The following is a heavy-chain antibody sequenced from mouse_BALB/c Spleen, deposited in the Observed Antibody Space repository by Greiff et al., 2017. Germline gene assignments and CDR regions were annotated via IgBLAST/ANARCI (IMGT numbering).Heavy chain of an antibody. J-gene: IGHJ4*01. CDR1: GYSITSDYA. V-gene: IGHV3-2*02. CDR3: ARKLGLRGAMDY. CDR2: ISYSGST. Sequence: VQLQQSGPGLVKPSQSLSLTCTVTGYSITSDYAWNWIRQFPGNQLEWMGYISYSGSTSYNPSLKSRISITRDTSKNQFFLQLNSVTTEDTATYYCARKLGLRGAMDYWGQGTSVTVSS. D-gene: IGHD3-1*01.